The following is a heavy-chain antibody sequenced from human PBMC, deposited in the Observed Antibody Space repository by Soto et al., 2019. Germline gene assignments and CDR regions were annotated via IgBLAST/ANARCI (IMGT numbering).Heavy chain of an antibody. CDR2: IYYSGST. D-gene: IGHD2-21*02. Sequence: SETLSLTCTVSGGSISSGGYYWSWIRQPPGKGLEWIGYIYYSGSTYYNPSLKSRVTISVDTSKNQFSLKLSSVTAADTAVYYCARAMVVTQNWFDPWGQGTLVTV. J-gene: IGHJ5*02. V-gene: IGHV4-30-4*08. CDR1: GGSISSGGYY. CDR3: ARAMVVTQNWFDP.